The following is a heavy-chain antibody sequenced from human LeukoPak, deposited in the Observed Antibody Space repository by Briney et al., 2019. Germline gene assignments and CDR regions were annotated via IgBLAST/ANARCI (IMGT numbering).Heavy chain of an antibody. D-gene: IGHD3-9*01. Sequence: GSLRLSCAASGFTFSSYSMNWVRQAPGKGLEWVSYISSSSSTIYYADSVRGRFTISRDNANNSLYLQMNSLRADDTALYFCARVVSDYDILTSPDRHYYYYYMDVWGKGTTVTISS. J-gene: IGHJ6*03. CDR1: GFTFSSYS. V-gene: IGHV3-48*04. CDR2: ISSSSSTI. CDR3: ARVVSDYDILTSPDRHYYYYYMDV.